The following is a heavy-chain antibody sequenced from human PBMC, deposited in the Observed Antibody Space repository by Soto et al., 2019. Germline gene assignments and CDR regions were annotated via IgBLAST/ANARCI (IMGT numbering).Heavy chain of an antibody. CDR3: ARDMYSSSSGYYYMDV. V-gene: IGHV3-53*04. D-gene: IGHD6-6*01. Sequence: GGSLRLSCAASGFTVSSNYMSWVRQAPGKGLEWVSVIYSGGSTYYADSVKGRFTISRHNSKNTLYLQMNSLRAEDTAVYYCARDMYSSSSGYYYMDVWGKGTTVTVSS. CDR2: IYSGGST. CDR1: GFTVSSNY. J-gene: IGHJ6*03.